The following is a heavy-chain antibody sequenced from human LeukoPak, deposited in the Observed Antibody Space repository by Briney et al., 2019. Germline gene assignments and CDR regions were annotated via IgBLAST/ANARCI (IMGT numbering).Heavy chain of an antibody. V-gene: IGHV3-23*01. CDR1: GITLSNYG. CDR2: LSGSGGGT. Sequence: GGSLRLSCAVSGITLSNYGMSWVRQAPGKGLEWVAGLSGSGGGTNYADSVQGRFPISRDNPKNTLYLQMSSLRAEDTAVYFCAKRGVVIRVFLVGFHKEAYYFDSWGQGALVTVSS. CDR3: AKRGVVIRVFLVGFHKEAYYFDS. J-gene: IGHJ4*02. D-gene: IGHD3-10*01.